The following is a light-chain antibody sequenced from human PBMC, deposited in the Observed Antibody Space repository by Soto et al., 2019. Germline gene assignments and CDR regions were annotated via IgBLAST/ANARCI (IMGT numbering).Light chain of an antibody. V-gene: IGKV3-11*01. Sequence: TRSPVTLTPSPVPGPTVSGRASQIVSSNLAWYQQKPAQAPSLIIYDATHRATGIPDTFSGSGSGTAFTLPIRSLEPADFGAYYCQQSYNWPPITCGGGTKGDIK. CDR2: DAT. CDR3: QQSYNWPPIT. CDR1: QIVSSN. J-gene: IGKJ4*01.